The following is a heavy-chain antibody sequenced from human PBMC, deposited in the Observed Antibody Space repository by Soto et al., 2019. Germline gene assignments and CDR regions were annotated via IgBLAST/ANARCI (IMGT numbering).Heavy chain of an antibody. J-gene: IGHJ1*01. CDR2: ISSSSSTI. CDR1: GFTFSSYS. D-gene: IGHD6-19*01. V-gene: IGHV3-48*01. Sequence: GGSLRLSCAASGFTFSSYSMNWVRQAPGKGLEWVSYISSSSSTIYYADSVKGRFTISRDNAKNSLYLQMNSLRAEDTAVYYCARGYSSGWYVSWEEYFQHWGQGTLVTVSS. CDR3: ARGYSSGWYVSWEEYFQH.